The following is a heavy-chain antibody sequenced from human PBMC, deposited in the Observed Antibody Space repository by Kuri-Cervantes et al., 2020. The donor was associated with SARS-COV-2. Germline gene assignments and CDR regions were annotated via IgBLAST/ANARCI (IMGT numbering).Heavy chain of an antibody. Sequence: GGSLRLSCVASGFTFSSYAMHWVRQAPGKGLEWVTFISSDGKNKKCMASGKGRFTISRDNSQNTLHLQMKSLRDEDTAIYYCAKDRAGVHDFWGQGTLVTVSS. V-gene: IGHV3-30*04. CDR2: ISSDGKNK. J-gene: IGHJ4*02. CDR1: GFTFSSYA. D-gene: IGHD2-21*01. CDR3: AKDRAGVHDF.